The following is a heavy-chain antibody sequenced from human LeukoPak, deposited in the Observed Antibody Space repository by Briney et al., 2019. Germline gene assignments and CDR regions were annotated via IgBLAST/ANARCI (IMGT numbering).Heavy chain of an antibody. D-gene: IGHD3-9*01. Sequence: SETLSLTCTVSGGSISSSSHYWGWIRQPPGKGLEWIGSIYYSGSTYYNPSLKSRVTISVDTSKNQFSLKLSSVTAADTAVYYCARGVKNYDILTGYSSSYYFDYWGQGTLVTVSS. J-gene: IGHJ4*02. CDR2: IYYSGST. CDR3: ARGVKNYDILTGYSSSYYFDY. V-gene: IGHV4-39*01. CDR1: GGSISSSSHY.